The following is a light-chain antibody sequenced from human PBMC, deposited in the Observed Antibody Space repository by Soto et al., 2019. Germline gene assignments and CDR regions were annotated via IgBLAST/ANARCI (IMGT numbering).Light chain of an antibody. CDR3: QQRTNWPLT. V-gene: IGKV3-11*01. Sequence: EIVLTQSPATLSLSPGERATLSCRASQSVRSYLAWYQQKPGQAPRLLIYDASNRATGIPARFSGSGSGTHFTRTIRSQEPEDFAVYHCQQRTNWPLTFGGGTKVENK. CDR2: DAS. CDR1: QSVRSY. J-gene: IGKJ4*01.